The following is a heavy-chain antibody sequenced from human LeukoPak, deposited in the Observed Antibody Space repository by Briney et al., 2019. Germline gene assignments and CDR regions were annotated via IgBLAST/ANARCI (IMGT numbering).Heavy chain of an antibody. CDR1: GFTFSSYG. Sequence: PGGSLRLSCAASGFTFSSYGMHWVRQAPGKGLEWVAVIWYDGSNKYYADSVKGRFTISRDNSKNTLYLQMNSLRAEDTAVYYCARVPSSSWLYGYYYYGMDVWGQGTTVTVPS. D-gene: IGHD6-13*01. J-gene: IGHJ6*02. CDR3: ARVPSSSWLYGYYYYGMDV. V-gene: IGHV3-33*01. CDR2: IWYDGSNK.